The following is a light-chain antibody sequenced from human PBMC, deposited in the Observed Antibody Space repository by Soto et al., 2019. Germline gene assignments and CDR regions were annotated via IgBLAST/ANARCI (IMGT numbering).Light chain of an antibody. J-gene: IGKJ1*01. CDR3: QQYNNWPRGT. Sequence: EIVMTQSPATLSVSPGERATLSCRASQSVSGNLTWYQQKPGQAPRLLIYSASTRPTCIPARCSGSGSGTEFTLTISSLQSEDFAVYYCQQYNNWPRGTFGQGTKVEIK. V-gene: IGKV3-15*01. CDR2: SAS. CDR1: QSVSGN.